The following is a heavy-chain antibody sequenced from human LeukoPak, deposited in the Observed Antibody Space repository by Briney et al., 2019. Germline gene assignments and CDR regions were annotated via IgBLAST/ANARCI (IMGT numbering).Heavy chain of an antibody. D-gene: IGHD5-12*01. V-gene: IGHV4-59*01. CDR3: ARGSGYDSDY. CDR1: GGSISSYY. CDR2: IYYSGST. J-gene: IGHJ4*02. Sequence: SETLSLTCTVSGGSISSYYWSWIRQPPGKGLEWIGYIYYSGSTNYNPSLKSRVTISVDTSKNQFSLKLSSVTAADTAVYYCARGSGYDSDYWGQGTLVTVSS.